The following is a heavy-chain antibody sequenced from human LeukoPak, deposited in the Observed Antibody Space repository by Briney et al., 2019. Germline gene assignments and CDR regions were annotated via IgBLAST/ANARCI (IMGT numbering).Heavy chain of an antibody. V-gene: IGHV3-7*01. D-gene: IGHD6-6*01. CDR1: GFTSSSYW. CDR2: IKQDGSEK. CDR3: AKTSSSSDRDY. J-gene: IGHJ4*02. Sequence: GGSLRLSCAASGFTSSSYWMTWVRQAPGKGLEWVANIKQDGSEKYYVDSVKGRFTISRDNAKNSLYLQMNSLRAEDTAVYYCAKTSSSSDRDYWGQGTLVTVSS.